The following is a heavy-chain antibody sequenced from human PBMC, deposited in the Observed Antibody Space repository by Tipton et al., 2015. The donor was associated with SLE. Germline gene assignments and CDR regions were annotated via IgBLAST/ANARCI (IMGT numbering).Heavy chain of an antibody. J-gene: IGHJ3*02. CDR2: ISYSGSA. V-gene: IGHV4-59*02. CDR3: ATGGYPDAFDM. Sequence: TLSLTCTVSDGSVSSHYWSWIRQPPGKRLDWIGFISYSGSADYSPSLKSRVSISIDTSKNQFSLKLTSVTAADTAVYYCATGGYPDAFDMWGQGTMVTVSS. CDR1: DGSVSSHY. D-gene: IGHD2-15*01.